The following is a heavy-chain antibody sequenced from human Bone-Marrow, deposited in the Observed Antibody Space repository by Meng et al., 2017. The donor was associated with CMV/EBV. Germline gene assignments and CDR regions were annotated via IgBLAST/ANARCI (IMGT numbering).Heavy chain of an antibody. Sequence: SVKVSCKASGGTLSSDGISWVRQAPGQGLEWMGGIIPIFGTTNYQQKFLGRISISTDEPMTTVYMELSSLISEDTAVYYCAREANRPTYSRSWPSDGMDVWGQGTTVTVSS. V-gene: IGHV1-69*05. J-gene: IGHJ6*02. D-gene: IGHD6-13*01. CDR2: IIPIFGTT. CDR1: GGTLSSDG. CDR3: AREANRPTYSRSWPSDGMDV.